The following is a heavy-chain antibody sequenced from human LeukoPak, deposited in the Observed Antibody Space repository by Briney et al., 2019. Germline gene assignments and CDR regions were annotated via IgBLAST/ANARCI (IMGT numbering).Heavy chain of an antibody. CDR2: ISGSGGST. Sequence: GGSLRPSCAASGFTFSSYAMSWVRQAPGKGLEWVSAISGSGGSTYYADSVKGRFTISRDNSKNTLYLQMNSLRAEDTAVYYCAKLPPPYCSSTSCPDYWGQGTLVTVSS. J-gene: IGHJ4*02. CDR1: GFTFSSYA. CDR3: AKLPPPYCSSTSCPDY. D-gene: IGHD2-2*01. V-gene: IGHV3-23*01.